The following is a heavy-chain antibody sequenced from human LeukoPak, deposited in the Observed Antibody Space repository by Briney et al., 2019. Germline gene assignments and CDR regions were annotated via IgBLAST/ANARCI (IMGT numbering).Heavy chain of an antibody. J-gene: IGHJ4*02. CDR3: ANRVIAAAGTRYFDY. V-gene: IGHV3-23*01. Sequence: GGSLRLSCAASGFTFSSYAMSWVRQAPGKGLEWVSAISGSGGSTYYADSVKGRFTISRDNSKNTLYLQMNSLRAEDTAVYYCANRVIAAAGTRYFDYWGQGTLVTVFS. CDR2: ISGSGGST. D-gene: IGHD6-13*01. CDR1: GFTFSSYA.